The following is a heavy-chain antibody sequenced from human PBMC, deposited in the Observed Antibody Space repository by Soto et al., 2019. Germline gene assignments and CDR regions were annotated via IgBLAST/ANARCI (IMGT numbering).Heavy chain of an antibody. CDR1: GGSISSYY. CDR3: AREARFPPNYGMDV. CDR2: IYYSGST. J-gene: IGHJ6*02. V-gene: IGHV4-59*01. D-gene: IGHD3-3*01. Sequence: QVQLQESGPGLVKHSETLSLTCTVSGGSISSYYWSWIRQPPGKGLEWIGYIYYSGSTNYNPSLKSRVTISVDTSKNQFSLKLSSVTAADTAVYYCAREARFPPNYGMDVWGQGTTVTVSS.